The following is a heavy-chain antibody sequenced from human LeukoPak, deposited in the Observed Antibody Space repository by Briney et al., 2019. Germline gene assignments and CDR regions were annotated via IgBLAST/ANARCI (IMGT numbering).Heavy chain of an antibody. CDR3: AKGGPGFNWFDP. CDR1: GFTIYSFA. J-gene: IGHJ5*02. CDR2: IGASGGNT. Sequence: GGSLRLSCAASGFTIYSFAMNWVRQAPGKGLEWVSLIGASGGNTSYADSVKGRFIVSRDNSKNMLYLQMNSLRAEDTAVYYCAKGGPGFNWFDPWGQGTLVTVSS. V-gene: IGHV3-23*01.